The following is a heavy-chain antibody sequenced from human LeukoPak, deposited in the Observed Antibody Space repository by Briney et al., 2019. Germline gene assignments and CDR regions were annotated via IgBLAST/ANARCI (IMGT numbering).Heavy chain of an antibody. CDR3: ARGGRPDY. CDR2: IKEDGREK. J-gene: IGHJ4*02. Sequence: GGSLRLSCATSGFTFSSSWMSWVRQAPGKGLECVANIKEDGREKYYVDSVKGRFTISRDNAKNSLYLQMSSLRAEDTAVYYCARGGRPDYWGQGTLVTYSS. D-gene: IGHD3-10*01. V-gene: IGHV3-7*01. CDR1: GFTFSSSW.